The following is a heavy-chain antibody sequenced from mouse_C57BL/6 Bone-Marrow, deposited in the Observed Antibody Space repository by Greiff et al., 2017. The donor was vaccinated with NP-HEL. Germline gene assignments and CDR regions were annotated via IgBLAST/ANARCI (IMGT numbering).Heavy chain of an antibody. D-gene: IGHD2-3*01. Sequence: QVQLQQSGAELMKPGASVKLSCKATGYTFTGYWIEWVKQRPGHGLEWIGEILPGSGSTNYNEKFKGKATFTADTSSNTAYMQLSSLTTEDSAIYYCARDGDEIYDGYYGRFAYWGQGTLVTVSA. CDR1: GYTFTGYW. CDR2: ILPGSGST. V-gene: IGHV1-9*01. CDR3: ARDGDEIYDGYYGRFAY. J-gene: IGHJ3*01.